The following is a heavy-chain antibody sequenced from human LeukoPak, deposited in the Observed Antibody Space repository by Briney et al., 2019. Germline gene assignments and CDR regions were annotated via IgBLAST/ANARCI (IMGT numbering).Heavy chain of an antibody. V-gene: IGHV3-53*01. CDR2: LYSGGAA. CDR3: AKSPSGQLGGPSPL. CDR1: GFTVRDNY. J-gene: IGHJ4*02. Sequence: GGSLRLSCAVSGFTVRDNYLNWVRQTPGKGLECVSLLYSGGAAYYADSVKGRFTISRDNSKNTLYLQMNSLRAEDTAVYYCAKSPSGQLGGPSPLWGQGTLVTVSS. D-gene: IGHD6-6*01.